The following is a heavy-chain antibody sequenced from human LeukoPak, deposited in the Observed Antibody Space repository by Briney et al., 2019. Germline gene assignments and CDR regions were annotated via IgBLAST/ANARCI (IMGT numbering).Heavy chain of an antibody. J-gene: IGHJ4*02. Sequence: ASVKVSCKASGYTFTSYGISWVRQAPGQGLEWMGWISAYNGNTNYAENFQGRVTMTTDTSSSTAYMELRSLRSDDTAVYYCARDWSLTTFPDYWGQGALVTVSS. V-gene: IGHV1-18*01. CDR3: ARDWSLTTFPDY. CDR1: GYTFTSYG. CDR2: ISAYNGNT. D-gene: IGHD4/OR15-4a*01.